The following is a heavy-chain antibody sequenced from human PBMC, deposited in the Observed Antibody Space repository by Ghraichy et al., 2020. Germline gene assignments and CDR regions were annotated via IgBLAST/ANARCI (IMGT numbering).Heavy chain of an antibody. CDR3: ARDLTMTSLDY. CDR1: GFTFSSYA. Sequence: GSLRLSCAASGFTFSSYAMHWVRQAPGKGLEWVALISYDGSNKYYADSVKGRFTISRDNSKNTLYLQMNSLTAEDTAVYYCARDLTMTSLDYWGQGTLVTVSS. J-gene: IGHJ4*02. D-gene: IGHD3-22*01. CDR2: ISYDGSNK. V-gene: IGHV3-30-3*01.